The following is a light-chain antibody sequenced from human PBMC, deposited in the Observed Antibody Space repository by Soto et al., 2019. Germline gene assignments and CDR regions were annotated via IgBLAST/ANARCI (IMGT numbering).Light chain of an antibody. CDR1: QGIRND. CDR2: AAS. V-gene: IGKV1-27*01. J-gene: IGKJ4*01. CDR3: QKCKVAPFT. Sequence: IQMTQSPSSLSASVGDRVTITCRASQGIRNDLAWFQQKPGKAPNLLIYAASTLQSGVPSRFTGSGSGTDFTLTISSLQPEDAAIYYCQKCKVAPFTFGGGTKVEIK.